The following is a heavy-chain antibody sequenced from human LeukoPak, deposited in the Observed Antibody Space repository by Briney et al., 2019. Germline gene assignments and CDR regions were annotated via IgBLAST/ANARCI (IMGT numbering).Heavy chain of an antibody. CDR1: GYTFTSYG. J-gene: IGHJ4*02. Sequence: ASAKVSCKASGYTFTSYGISWVRQAPGQGLEWMGWISAYTGDTHYAQNLQGRVTMTTDTSTSTAYMELRSLRSDDTAVYYCARGTYNFDYWGQGTLVTVSS. V-gene: IGHV1-18*01. CDR3: ARGTYNFDY. D-gene: IGHD2-2*01. CDR2: ISAYTGDT.